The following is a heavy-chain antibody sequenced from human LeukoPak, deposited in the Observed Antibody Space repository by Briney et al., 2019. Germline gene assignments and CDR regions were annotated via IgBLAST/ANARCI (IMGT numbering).Heavy chain of an antibody. V-gene: IGHV4-61*08. CDR1: GGSISSGGYY. CDR3: ARDPLVDYDRGGYFDY. J-gene: IGHJ4*02. Sequence: PSETLSLTCTVSGGSISSGGYYWSWIRQPPGKGLEWIGYIYYSGSTNYNPSLKSRVTISVDKSKNQFSLKLSSVTAADTAVYYCARDPLVDYDRGGYFDYWGQGTLVTVSS. D-gene: IGHD3-22*01. CDR2: IYYSGST.